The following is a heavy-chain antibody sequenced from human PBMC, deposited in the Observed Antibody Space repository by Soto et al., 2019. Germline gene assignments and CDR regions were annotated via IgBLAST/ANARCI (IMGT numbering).Heavy chain of an antibody. V-gene: IGHV1-18*01. CDR2: ISAYNGNT. J-gene: IGHJ6*02. D-gene: IGHD2-2*01. CDR3: AREPYCISTSCYPWDYYYGMDV. CDR1: GGTFSNDI. Sequence: ASVKVSCKTSGGTFSNDIITWVRQAPGQGLEWMGWISAYNGNTNYAQKLQGRVTMTTDTSTSTAYMELRSLRSDDTAVYYCAREPYCISTSCYPWDYYYGMDVWGQGTTVTVSS.